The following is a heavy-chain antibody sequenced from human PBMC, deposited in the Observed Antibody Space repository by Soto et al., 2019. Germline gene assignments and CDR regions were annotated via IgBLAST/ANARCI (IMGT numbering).Heavy chain of an antibody. J-gene: IGHJ6*02. CDR2: IKKDGSEK. Sequence: PGGSLRLSCAASGFTFSSYWMSWVRQAPGKGLEWVANIKKDGSEKYYVDSVKGRFTISRDNAKNSLYLQMNSLRAEDTAVYYCARDRYSYYVFWSGSLPYYYYGMDVWGQGTRVTVS. D-gene: IGHD3-3*01. CDR3: ARDRYSYYVFWSGSLPYYYYGMDV. V-gene: IGHV3-7*01. CDR1: GFTFSSYW.